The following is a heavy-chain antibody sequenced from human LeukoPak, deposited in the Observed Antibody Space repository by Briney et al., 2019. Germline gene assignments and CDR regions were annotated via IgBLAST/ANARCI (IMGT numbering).Heavy chain of an antibody. V-gene: IGHV1-69*13. D-gene: IGHD3-22*01. CDR1: GYTFTSYY. Sequence: SVKVSCKASGYTFTSYYMHWVRQAPGQGLEWMGGIIPIFGTANYAQKFQGRVTITADESTSTAYMELSSLRSEDTAVYYCARGGGDYYDSSGYYYYWGQGTLVTVSS. CDR3: ARGGGDYYDSSGYYYY. CDR2: IIPIFGTA. J-gene: IGHJ4*02.